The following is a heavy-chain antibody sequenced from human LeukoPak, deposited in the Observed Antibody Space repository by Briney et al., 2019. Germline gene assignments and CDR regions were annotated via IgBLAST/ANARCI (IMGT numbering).Heavy chain of an antibody. CDR1: GGSISSYY. Sequence: SETLSLTCTVSGGSISSYYWSWIRQPAGKGLEWIGRIYTSGSTNYNPSLKSRVTMSVDTSKNQFSLKLSSVTAADTAVYYCARDFPRHCSSTSCYNWFDPWGQGTLVTVSS. CDR3: ARDFPRHCSSTSCYNWFDP. J-gene: IGHJ5*02. V-gene: IGHV4-4*07. CDR2: IYTSGST. D-gene: IGHD2-2*01.